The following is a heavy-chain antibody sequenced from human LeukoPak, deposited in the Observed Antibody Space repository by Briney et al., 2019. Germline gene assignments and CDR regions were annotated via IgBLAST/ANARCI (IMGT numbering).Heavy chain of an antibody. Sequence: PGGSLRLSCAASGFTFSNYRMHWVRQVPGKGLVWVSRSDGGGSSTSYADSVKGRFSISRDNAKSILYLQMNSLRAEDTAVYYCARGPGSSGGAYVGDYWGHGTLVTVSS. CDR3: ARGPGSSGGAYVGDY. V-gene: IGHV3-74*01. CDR2: SDGGGSST. J-gene: IGHJ4*01. CDR1: GFTFSNYR. D-gene: IGHD3-22*01.